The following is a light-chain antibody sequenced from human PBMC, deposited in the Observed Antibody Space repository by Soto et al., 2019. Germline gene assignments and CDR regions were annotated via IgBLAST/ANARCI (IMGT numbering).Light chain of an antibody. CDR3: QQYCSPPFT. V-gene: IGKV3D-15*02. CDR2: GTS. J-gene: IGKJ1*01. Sequence: RVLLLSPATLTESPGERVTLSCMSSQSVGDNLAWCQQKPGQAPRLLMFGTSNRATAAPDRFIGSGSGTDFSLTIIRLQPEDFAVYCCQQYCSPPFTFGQGTKVDIK. CDR1: QSVGDN.